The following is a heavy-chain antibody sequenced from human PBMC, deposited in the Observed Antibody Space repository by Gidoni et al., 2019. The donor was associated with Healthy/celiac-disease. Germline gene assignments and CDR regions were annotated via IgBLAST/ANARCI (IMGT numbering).Heavy chain of an antibody. Sequence: QVQLQESGPALATPTETLSPTCTVSCGSISSDYWSWIRQPPGKGLECIWYIYYSGSTNYNPSLESRVTISVDTSKNQFSLKLGSVTAADAAVYYFARVDTMTDWYFDLWGRGTLVTVSS. J-gene: IGHJ2*01. D-gene: IGHD3-22*01. V-gene: IGHV4-59*01. CDR1: CGSISSDY. CDR3: ARVDTMTDWYFDL. CDR2: IYYSGST.